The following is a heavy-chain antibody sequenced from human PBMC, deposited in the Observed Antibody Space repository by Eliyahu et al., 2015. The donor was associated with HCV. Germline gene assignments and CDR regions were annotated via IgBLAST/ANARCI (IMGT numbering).Heavy chain of an antibody. V-gene: IGHV2-70*01. Sequence: QVTLRESGPALVKPTQTLTLTCTFSAFSLSTRGMCVSWIRQPPGKALEWLALIDWDDDKYYSTSLKTRLTISKDISNNQVVLTMTNMDPVDTATYYCARMGTMCQTLGYFDYWGQGALVTVSS. D-gene: IGHD3-10*01. J-gene: IGHJ4*02. CDR2: IDWDDDK. CDR1: AFSLSTRGMC. CDR3: ARMGTMCQTLGYFDY.